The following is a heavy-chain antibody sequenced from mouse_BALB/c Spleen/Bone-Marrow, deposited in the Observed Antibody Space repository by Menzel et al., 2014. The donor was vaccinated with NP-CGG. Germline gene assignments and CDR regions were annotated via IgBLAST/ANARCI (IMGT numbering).Heavy chain of an antibody. CDR1: GFTFSSFG. Sequence: DVHLVESGGGLVQPGGSRKLSCAASGFTFSSFGMHWVRQAPERGLEWVAYISSGSSTIFYADTVKGRFTISRDNPKNTLFLQTASLRSEDTAMYYCTRGGNWEDFDYWGQGTTLTVSS. CDR3: TRGGNWEDFDY. V-gene: IGHV5-17*02. CDR2: ISSGSSTI. D-gene: IGHD4-1*01. J-gene: IGHJ2*01.